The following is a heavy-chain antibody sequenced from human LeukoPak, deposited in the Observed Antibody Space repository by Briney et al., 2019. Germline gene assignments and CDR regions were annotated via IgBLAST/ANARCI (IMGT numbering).Heavy chain of an antibody. V-gene: IGHV3-53*05. CDR3: AKDQVGATNY. Sequence: TGGSLRLSCAASGFTVSSNYMSWVRQAPGKGLEWVSVIYSGGSTYYADSVKGRFTISRDNSKNTLYLQMNCLRAEDTAVYYCAKDQVGATNYWGQGTLVTVSS. CDR2: IYSGGST. J-gene: IGHJ4*02. CDR1: GFTVSSNY. D-gene: IGHD1-26*01.